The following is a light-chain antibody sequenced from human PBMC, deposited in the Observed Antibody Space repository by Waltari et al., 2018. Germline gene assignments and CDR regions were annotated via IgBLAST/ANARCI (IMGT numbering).Light chain of an antibody. CDR1: QIVSKY. Sequence: EVVLTQSPGTQSLSPGERATLSCRASQIVSKYLAWYQQRPGQAPRLLIYAASTRATGIPDRFSGRGSGTDFSLTISRLEPEDFAVYYCQNHERLPATFGQGTKVEIK. CDR3: QNHERLPAT. CDR2: AAS. J-gene: IGKJ1*01. V-gene: IGKV3-20*01.